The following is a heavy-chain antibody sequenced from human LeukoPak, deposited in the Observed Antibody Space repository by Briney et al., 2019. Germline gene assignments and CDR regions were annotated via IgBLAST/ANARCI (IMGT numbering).Heavy chain of an antibody. Sequence: GGSLRLSCVASGFTFSDYRMGWVRQAPGKGLEWVANIIKDGSDKYYVDSVKGRFTISRDNAKNSVYLQMSSLRVEDTAVYYCTRELWPGDYWGQGILVTVSS. D-gene: IGHD3-16*01. J-gene: IGHJ4*02. CDR1: GFTFSDYR. CDR3: TRELWPGDY. V-gene: IGHV3-7*01. CDR2: IIKDGSDK.